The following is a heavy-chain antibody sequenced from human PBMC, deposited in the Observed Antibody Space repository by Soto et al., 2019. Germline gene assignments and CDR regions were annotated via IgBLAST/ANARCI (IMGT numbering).Heavy chain of an antibody. CDR3: ARGLRGYCSSTSCEGVYWFDP. Sequence: ASETLSLTCTVSGGSISSGGYYWSWIRQHPGKGLEWIGYIYYSGSTYYNPSLKSRVTISVDTSKNQFSLKLSSVTAADTAVYYCARGLRGYCSSTSCEGVYWFDPWGQGTLVTVSS. CDR1: GGSISSGGYY. V-gene: IGHV4-31*03. D-gene: IGHD2-2*01. CDR2: IYYSGST. J-gene: IGHJ5*02.